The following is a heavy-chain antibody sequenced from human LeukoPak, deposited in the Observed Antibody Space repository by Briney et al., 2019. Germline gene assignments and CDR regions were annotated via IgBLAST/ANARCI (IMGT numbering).Heavy chain of an antibody. V-gene: IGHV1-18*01. CDR1: GYTFTSYG. Sequence: ASVKVSCKASGYTFTSYGISWVRQAPGQGLEWMGWISAYNGNTNCAQKLQGRVTMTTDTSTSTAYMELSSLRSEDTAVYYCAKLYDFWSEAYFDYWGQGTLVTVSS. CDR3: AKLYDFWSEAYFDY. CDR2: ISAYNGNT. D-gene: IGHD3-3*01. J-gene: IGHJ4*02.